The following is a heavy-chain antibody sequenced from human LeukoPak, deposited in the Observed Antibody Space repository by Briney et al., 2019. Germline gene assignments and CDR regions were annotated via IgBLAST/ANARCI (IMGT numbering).Heavy chain of an antibody. D-gene: IGHD2-2*01. CDR1: GDSISTGGYY. J-gene: IGHJ6*02. V-gene: IGHV4-31*03. CDR3: ARVIVVVPIGVYRYYAMDV. CDR2: IYYSGST. Sequence: SQTLSLTCTVSGDSISTGGYYWAWIRQHRERGLEWIGYIYYSGSTHYNPSLQSRVTISVDTSKNQFSLNLNSVTAADTAVYYCARVIVVVPIGVYRYYAMDVWGQGTTVTVPS.